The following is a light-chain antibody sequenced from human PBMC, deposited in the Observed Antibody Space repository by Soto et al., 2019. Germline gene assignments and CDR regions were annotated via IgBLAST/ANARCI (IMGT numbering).Light chain of an antibody. CDR1: QSVSSNY. V-gene: IGKV3-20*01. J-gene: IGKJ1*01. CDR3: QQYGSSYPWT. CDR2: GAS. Sequence: EIVLTQSPGTLSLSPGERATLSCRASQSVSSNYLAWYQQKPGQAPRLLIYGASSRATGIPDRFSGSGSETDFTLTIRRLEPEDFAVYYCQQYGSSYPWTFGQGTKVEIK.